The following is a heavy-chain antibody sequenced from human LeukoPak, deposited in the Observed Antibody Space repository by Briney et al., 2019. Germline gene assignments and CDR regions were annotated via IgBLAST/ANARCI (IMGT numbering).Heavy chain of an antibody. J-gene: IGHJ6*02. Sequence: GGSLRLSCAASGFTFSSYSMNWVRQAPGKGLEWVSYISSSSSTIYYADSVKGRFTISRDNAKNSLYLQMNSLRAEDTAVYYCARDHPREYQLLYNLRGYYGMDVWGQGTTVTVSS. CDR1: GFTFSSYS. V-gene: IGHV3-48*01. CDR3: ARDHPREYQLLYNLRGYYGMDV. D-gene: IGHD2-2*02. CDR2: ISSSSSTI.